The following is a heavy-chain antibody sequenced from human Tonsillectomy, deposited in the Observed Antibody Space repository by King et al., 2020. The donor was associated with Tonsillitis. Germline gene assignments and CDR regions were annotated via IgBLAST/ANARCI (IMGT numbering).Heavy chain of an antibody. CDR2: INHSGST. Sequence: VQLQQWGAGLLKPSETLSLTCAVYGGSFSGYYWSWIRQPPGKGLEWIGEINHSGSTNYNPSLKSRVTISVDTSKNQFSLKLSSVTAADTAVYYCARGKGGSVLYYYDSSGYYGYWGQGTLVTVSS. CDR1: GGSFSGYY. CDR3: ARGKGGSVLYYYDSSGYYGY. V-gene: IGHV4-34*01. J-gene: IGHJ4*02. D-gene: IGHD3-22*01.